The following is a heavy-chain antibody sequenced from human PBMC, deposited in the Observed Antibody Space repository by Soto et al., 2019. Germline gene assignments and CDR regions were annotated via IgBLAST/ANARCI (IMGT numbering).Heavy chain of an antibody. CDR2: ISYDGDTK. V-gene: IGHV3-30*03. J-gene: IGHJ4*02. D-gene: IGHD2-2*01. Sequence: QVQLVESGGGVVQPGRSLRLSCAASGFAFSSYDMHWVRQAPGKGLEWVTLISYDGDTKDYADSVKGRFTISRDNSKNTVYLQMDSLRPEDTAVYYCASDFRYQLPNGWGQGTLVIVSS. CDR1: GFAFSSYD. CDR3: ASDFRYQLPNG.